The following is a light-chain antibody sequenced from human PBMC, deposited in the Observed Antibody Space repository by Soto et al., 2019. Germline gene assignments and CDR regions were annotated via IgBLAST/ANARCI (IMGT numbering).Light chain of an antibody. J-gene: IGKJ1*01. CDR2: GAA. CDR3: QQDAT. V-gene: IGKV3-20*01. CDR1: QSVSSSY. Sequence: EIVLTQSPGTLSLSPGERATLSCRASQSVSSSYLAWYQQNPGQAPRLLIYGAASRATGIPDRFSGSGSGTDFTLTISRLEAEGFAVYYCQQDATFVQGTKVEIK.